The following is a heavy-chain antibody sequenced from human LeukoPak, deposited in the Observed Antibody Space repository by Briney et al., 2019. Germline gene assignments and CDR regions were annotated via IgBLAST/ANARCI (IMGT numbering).Heavy chain of an antibody. J-gene: IGHJ4*02. CDR2: IFHSGTT. V-gene: IGHV4-39*01. Sequence: PSETLSLTCTVTGGSIIDNSSYWGWIRQPPGKGLEWIGRIFHSGTTNYNPSLERRVTIAVDTSKNQFSLRLTSVTAADTALYYCARLTDSWGQGTLVTVSS. CDR3: ARLTDS. CDR1: GGSIIDNSSY.